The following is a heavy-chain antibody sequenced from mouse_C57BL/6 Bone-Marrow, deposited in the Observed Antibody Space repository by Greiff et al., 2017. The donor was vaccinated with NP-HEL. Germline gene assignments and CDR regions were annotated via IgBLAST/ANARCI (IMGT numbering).Heavy chain of an antibody. D-gene: IGHD2-3*01. CDR2: IDPSDSET. CDR1: GYTFTSYW. Sequence: QVQLQQPGAELVRPGSSVKLSCKASGYTFTSYWMHWVKQRPIQGLEWIGNIDPSDSETHYNQKFKDKATLTVDKSSSPAYMQLSSLTSEDSAVYYCARGGGYYWFAYWGQGTLVTVSA. CDR3: ARGGGYYWFAY. J-gene: IGHJ3*01. V-gene: IGHV1-52*01.